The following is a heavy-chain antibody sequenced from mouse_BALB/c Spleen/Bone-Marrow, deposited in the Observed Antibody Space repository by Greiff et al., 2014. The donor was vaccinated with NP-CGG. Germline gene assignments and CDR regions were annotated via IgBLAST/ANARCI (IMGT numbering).Heavy chain of an antibody. CDR1: GFTFSSYG. Sequence: EVNVAESGGGLVQPGGSLKLSCAASGFTFSSYGMSWFRQTPDKSLELVATINSNGGSTYYPDSVKGRFTISRDNAKNTLYLQMSSLKSEDTAMYYCAREDYYYAMDYWGQGTSVTVSS. J-gene: IGHJ4*01. CDR2: INSNGGST. V-gene: IGHV5-6-3*01. CDR3: AREDYYYAMDY.